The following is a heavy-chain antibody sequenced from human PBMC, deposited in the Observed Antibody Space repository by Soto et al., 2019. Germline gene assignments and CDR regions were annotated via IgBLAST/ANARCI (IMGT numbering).Heavy chain of an antibody. D-gene: IGHD4-17*01. J-gene: IGHJ4*02. CDR1: GFTFSSYD. CDR3: ARPDVNDYGDSDHYFDY. CDR2: IGTAGDT. Sequence: EVQLVESGGGLVQPGGSLRLSCAASGFTFSSYDMHWVRQATGKGLEWVSAIGTAGDTYYPGSVKGRFTISRENARNSLYLQMNSLRAGDTAVYYCARPDVNDYGDSDHYFDYWGQGTLVTVSS. V-gene: IGHV3-13*01.